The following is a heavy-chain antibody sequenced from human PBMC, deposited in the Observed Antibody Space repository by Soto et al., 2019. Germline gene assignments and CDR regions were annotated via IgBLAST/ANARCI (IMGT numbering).Heavy chain of an antibody. CDR3: TTDGFTGIVGI. Sequence: EVQLVESGGGLVKPGGSLRLSCAASGFSFSYAWMSWVRQAPGKGLEWVGRVKSKTDGGTTDYAAPVKGRFTISRDDSKTTVYLQMNSLKTEDTAVYYCTTDGFTGIVGIWGQGTMVTVSS. CDR1: GFSFSYAW. V-gene: IGHV3-15*01. CDR2: VKSKTDGGTT. D-gene: IGHD3-22*01. J-gene: IGHJ3*02.